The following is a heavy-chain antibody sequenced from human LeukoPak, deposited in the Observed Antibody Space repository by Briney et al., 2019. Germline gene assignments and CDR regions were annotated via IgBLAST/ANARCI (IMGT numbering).Heavy chain of an antibody. Sequence: SQTLSLTCAISGDSFSSNSAAWNWIRQSPSRGLEWLGRTYYRSKWYNDYAVSVKSRITINPDTSKNQFSLQLNSVTPEDTAVYYCARGVDSSSWYFANFDYWGQGTLVTVSS. D-gene: IGHD6-13*01. CDR2: TYYRSKWYN. V-gene: IGHV6-1*01. J-gene: IGHJ4*02. CDR1: GDSFSSNSAA. CDR3: ARGVDSSSWYFANFDY.